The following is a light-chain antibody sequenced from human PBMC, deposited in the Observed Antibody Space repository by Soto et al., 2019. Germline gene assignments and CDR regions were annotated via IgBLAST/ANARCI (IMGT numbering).Light chain of an antibody. CDR1: SSDVGGYNY. CDR2: DVS. J-gene: IGLJ2*01. Sequence: QSALTQPASVSGSPGLSITISCTGTSSDVGGYNYVSWYQQHPGKVPKLIIYDVSNRPSGVSIRFSGSKSGNTASLTISGLQTDDEADYYCSSYTSSSTRAFGGGTKLTVL. CDR3: SSYTSSSTRA. V-gene: IGLV2-14*03.